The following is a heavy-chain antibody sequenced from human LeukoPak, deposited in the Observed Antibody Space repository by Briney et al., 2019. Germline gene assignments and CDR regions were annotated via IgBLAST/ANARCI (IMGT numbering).Heavy chain of an antibody. CDR2: ISYDGSNK. J-gene: IGHJ4*02. CDR1: GFTFNNYA. V-gene: IGHV3-30-3*01. CDR3: ARGSSTVTSKTTFDY. D-gene: IGHD4-17*01. Sequence: GGSLRLSCAASGFTFNNYATHWVRQAPGKGLEWVAVISYDGSNKHYADSVKGRFTISRDNSKNTLYLQMNSLRGEDTAVYYCARGSSTVTSKTTFDYWGQGTLVTVSS.